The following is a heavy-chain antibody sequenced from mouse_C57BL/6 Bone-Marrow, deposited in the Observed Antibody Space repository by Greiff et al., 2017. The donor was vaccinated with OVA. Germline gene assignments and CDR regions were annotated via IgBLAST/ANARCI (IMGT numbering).Heavy chain of an antibody. D-gene: IGHD2-1*01. V-gene: IGHV2-6*01. CDR1: GFSLTSYG. CDR2: IWGVGST. J-gene: IGHJ3*01. Sequence: VHLVESGPGLVAPSQSLSITCTVSGFSLTSYGVDWVRQSPGKGLEWLGVIWGVGSTNYNSALKSRLSISTDNSKSQVFLKMNSLQTDDTAMYYCASIYYGFAYWGQGTLVTVSA. CDR3: ASIYYGFAY.